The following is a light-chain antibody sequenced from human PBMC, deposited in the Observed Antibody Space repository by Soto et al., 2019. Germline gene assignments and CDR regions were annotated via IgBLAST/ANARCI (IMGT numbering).Light chain of an antibody. CDR3: QHYNSYSEA. Sequence: DIQMTQSPSTLSGSVGDRVTITCRASQTISSWLAWYQQKPGKAPKLLIYKASTLKSGVPSRFSGSGSGTEFTLTISSLQPDDFATYYCQHYNSYSEAFGQGTQVYIK. CDR1: QTISSW. V-gene: IGKV1-5*03. J-gene: IGKJ1*01. CDR2: KAS.